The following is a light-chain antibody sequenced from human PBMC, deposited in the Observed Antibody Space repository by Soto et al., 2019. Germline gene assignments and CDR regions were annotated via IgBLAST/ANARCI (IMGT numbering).Light chain of an antibody. J-gene: IGLJ2*01. V-gene: IGLV2-14*01. CDR3: SSYTSSTTLDVV. CDR1: SSDVGGHNY. CDR2: EVT. Sequence: QSALTQPASVSGSPGQSLTISCTGTSSDVGGHNYVSWYQQHPGTAPKLMIYEVTNRPSGVSNRFSGSKSGNTASLTISGLQAEDEADYYCSSYTSSTTLDVVFGGGTKLTVL.